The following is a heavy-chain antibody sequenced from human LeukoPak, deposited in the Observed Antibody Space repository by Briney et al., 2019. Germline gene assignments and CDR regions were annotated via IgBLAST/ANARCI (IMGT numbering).Heavy chain of an antibody. V-gene: IGHV3-21*04. CDR1: GFTVSGNY. D-gene: IGHD3-22*01. Sequence: GGSLRLSCAVSGFTVSGNYMSWVRQAPGKGLEWVSSISSSSSYIYYADSVKGRFTISRDNSKSTLYLQMNSLRAEDTAVYYCAKSVFDSSGDPYMDVWGKGTTVTISS. J-gene: IGHJ6*03. CDR3: AKSVFDSSGDPYMDV. CDR2: ISSSSSYI.